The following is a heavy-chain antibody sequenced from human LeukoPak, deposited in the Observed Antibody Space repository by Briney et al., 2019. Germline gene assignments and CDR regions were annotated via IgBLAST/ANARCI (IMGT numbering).Heavy chain of an antibody. V-gene: IGHV1-69*13. CDR3: ARDRGTATINWFDP. D-gene: IGHD5-12*01. Sequence: GPSVKVSCKAPGGTFSSYAISWVRQAPGQGLEWMGGIIPIFGTANYAQKFQGRVTIIADESTSTAYMELSSLRSEDTAVYYCARDRGTATINWFDPWGQGTLVTVSS. J-gene: IGHJ5*02. CDR2: IIPIFGTA. CDR1: GGTFSSYA.